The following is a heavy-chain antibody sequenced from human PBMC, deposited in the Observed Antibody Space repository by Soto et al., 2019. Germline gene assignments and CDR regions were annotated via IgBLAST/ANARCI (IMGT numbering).Heavy chain of an antibody. Sequence: SETLSLTCTVSGGSISSSSSYWVWIRQPPGKGLEWIGSIYYSGTTYYNPSLKSRVTISVDTSKNQCSLKLRSVTAADTAVYYCARQSPDYLGSVGWFDPWGQGTLVTVSS. D-gene: IGHD1-26*01. V-gene: IGHV4-39*01. J-gene: IGHJ5*02. CDR1: GGSISSSSSY. CDR2: IYYSGTT. CDR3: ARQSPDYLGSVGWFDP.